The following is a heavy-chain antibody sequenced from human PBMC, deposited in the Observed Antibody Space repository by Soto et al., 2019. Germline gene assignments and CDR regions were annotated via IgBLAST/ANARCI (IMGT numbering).Heavy chain of an antibody. CDR1: GFIFSRYK. Sequence: GESLKISCEGSGFIFSRYKIGWVRQMPGKGLEWMGIINPGNSDTTYSPSFQGQVTISADNSVNTAYLQWSSLRASDTAMYYCMRAYGDSYYSYYGMYAWGKGTTVTVSS. CDR2: INPGNSDT. J-gene: IGHJ6*04. V-gene: IGHV5-51*01. D-gene: IGHD2-21*02. CDR3: MRAYGDSYYSYYGMYA.